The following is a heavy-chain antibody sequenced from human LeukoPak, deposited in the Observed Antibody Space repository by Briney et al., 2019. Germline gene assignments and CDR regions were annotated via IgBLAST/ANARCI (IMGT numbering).Heavy chain of an antibody. V-gene: IGHV1-24*01. CDR2: LNREDDEA. CDR1: GYTLTDFS. CDR3: ATLDSYYDNSGRPLVPD. D-gene: IGHD3-22*01. J-gene: IGHJ4*02. Sequence: GASLKVSCNISGYTLTDFSMHWVRQAPGKGLEWMGGLNREDDEAIYAPHFQGRVTVTEDTSTDTAYMELSSLRSEDTAVYYCATLDSYYDNSGRPLVPDWGQGTLVTVSS.